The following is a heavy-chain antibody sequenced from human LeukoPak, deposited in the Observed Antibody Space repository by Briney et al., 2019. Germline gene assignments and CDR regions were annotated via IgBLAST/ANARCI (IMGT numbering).Heavy chain of an antibody. J-gene: IGHJ4*02. D-gene: IGHD3-10*01. Sequence: PGGSLRLSCAASGFTFSSYGMHWVRQAPGKGLEWVAFIRYDGSNKYYADSVKGRFTISRDNSKSTLYLQMNSLRAEDTAVYYCAKTYGSGSYYGDWGQGTLVTVSS. V-gene: IGHV3-30*02. CDR1: GFTFSSYG. CDR2: IRYDGSNK. CDR3: AKTYGSGSYYGD.